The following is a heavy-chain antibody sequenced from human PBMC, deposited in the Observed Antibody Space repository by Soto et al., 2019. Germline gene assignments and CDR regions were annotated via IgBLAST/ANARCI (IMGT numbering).Heavy chain of an antibody. CDR2: IYYSGST. CDR3: ERHETLHGLYDY. V-gene: IGHV4-59*08. J-gene: IGHJ4*02. Sequence: SETLSLTCTVSGGSISSYYWSWIRQPPGKGLEWIGYIYYSGSTNYNPSLKSRVTISVDTSKNQLSLKLSSVTAADTAVYYCERHETLHGLYDYCGQGTLVIGSS. CDR1: GGSISSYY. D-gene: IGHD2-2*02.